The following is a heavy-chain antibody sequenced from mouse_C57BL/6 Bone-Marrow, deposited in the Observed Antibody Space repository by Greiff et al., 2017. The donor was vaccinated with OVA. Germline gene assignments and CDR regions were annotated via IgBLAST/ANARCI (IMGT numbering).Heavy chain of an antibody. D-gene: IGHD2-3*01. V-gene: IGHV2-5*01. CDR3: AKIDGYYEGNYAMDY. Sequence: VQLQQSGPGLVQPSQSLSITCTVSGFSLTSYGVHWVRQSPGKGLEWLGVIWRGGSTDYNAAFMSRLSITKDNSKSQVFFKMNSLQADDTAIYYCAKIDGYYEGNYAMDYWGQGTSVTVSS. J-gene: IGHJ4*01. CDR1: GFSLTSYG. CDR2: IWRGGST.